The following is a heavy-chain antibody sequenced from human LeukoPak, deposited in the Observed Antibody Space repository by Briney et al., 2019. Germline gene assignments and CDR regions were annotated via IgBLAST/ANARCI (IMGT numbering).Heavy chain of an antibody. Sequence: SETLSLTCAVYGGSFSGYYWSWIRQPPGKGREWIGEINHSGSTNYNPSLKSRVTISVDTSKNQFSLKLSSVTAADTAVYYCARGAVTGITVIVGAYYMDVWGKGTSVTVSS. CDR2: INHSGST. CDR3: ARGAVTGITVIVGAYYMDV. V-gene: IGHV4-34*01. CDR1: GGSFSGYY. J-gene: IGHJ6*03. D-gene: IGHD3-22*01.